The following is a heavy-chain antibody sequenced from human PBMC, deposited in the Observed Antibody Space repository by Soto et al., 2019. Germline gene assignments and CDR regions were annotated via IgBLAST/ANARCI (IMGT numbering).Heavy chain of an antibody. V-gene: IGHV4-30-4*01. CDR2: IYYSGST. J-gene: IGHJ4*02. CDR3: ARIRFGYDSSGYDY. D-gene: IGHD3-22*01. CDR1: GGSISSGDYY. Sequence: PSETLSLTCTVSGGSISSGDYYWSWIRQPPGKGLEWIGYIYYSGSTYYNPSLKSRVTMSVDTSKNQFSLKLSSVTAADTAVYYCARIRFGYDSSGYDYWGQGTLVTVSS.